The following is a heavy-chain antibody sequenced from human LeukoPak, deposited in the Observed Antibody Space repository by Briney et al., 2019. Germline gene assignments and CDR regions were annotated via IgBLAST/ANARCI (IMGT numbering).Heavy chain of an antibody. Sequence: PGGSLRLSCAASGFTFSSYGMHWVRQAPGKGLEWVAFIRYDGSNKYYADSVKGRFTISRDNSKNTLYLQMNSLRAEDTAVYYCAKDNGIAARPGGAFDIWGQGTMVTVSS. D-gene: IGHD6-6*01. CDR1: GFTFSSYG. J-gene: IGHJ3*02. CDR3: AKDNGIAARPGGAFDI. CDR2: IRYDGSNK. V-gene: IGHV3-30*02.